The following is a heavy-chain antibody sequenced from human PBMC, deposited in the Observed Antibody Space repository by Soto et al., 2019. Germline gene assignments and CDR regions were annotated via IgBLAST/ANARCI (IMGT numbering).Heavy chain of an antibody. CDR2: IIPIFGTA. CDR3: AREGYYYDSSGWSGYFQH. V-gene: IGHV1-69*06. J-gene: IGHJ1*01. CDR1: GSTFSSYA. D-gene: IGHD3-22*01. Sequence: GASVKVSCKASGSTFSSYAISWVRQAPGQGLEWMGGIIPIFGTANYAQKFQGRVTITADKSTSTAYMELSSLRSEDTAVYYCAREGYYYDSSGWSGYFQHWGQGTLVTVSS.